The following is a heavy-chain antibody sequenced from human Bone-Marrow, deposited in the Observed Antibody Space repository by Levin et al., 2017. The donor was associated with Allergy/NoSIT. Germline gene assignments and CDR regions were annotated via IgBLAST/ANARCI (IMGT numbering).Heavy chain of an antibody. CDR1: GFTFSSYW. CDR2: INGDGSST. V-gene: IGHV3-74*01. J-gene: IGHJ4*02. Sequence: GGSLRLSCAASGFTFSSYWMHWVRQAPGKGLVWVSRINGDGSSTNYADSVKGRFTISRDNAKNTLYLQMNSLRSDDTALYYCARALIVGATSGGDYWGQGTLVTVSS. D-gene: IGHD1-26*01. CDR3: ARALIVGATSGGDY.